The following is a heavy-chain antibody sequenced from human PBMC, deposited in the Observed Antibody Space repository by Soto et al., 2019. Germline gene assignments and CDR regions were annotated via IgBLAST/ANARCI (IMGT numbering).Heavy chain of an antibody. J-gene: IGHJ6*02. D-gene: IGHD6-6*01. Sequence: SETLSLTSTVSGGSISSSSYYWGWIRQPPGKGLEWIGSIYYSGSTYYNPSLKSRVTISVDTSKNQFSLKLSSVTAADTAVYYCARRSIAAREVYYYGMDVWGQGTTVTVSS. CDR2: IYYSGST. CDR1: GGSISSSSYY. V-gene: IGHV4-39*01. CDR3: ARRSIAAREVYYYGMDV.